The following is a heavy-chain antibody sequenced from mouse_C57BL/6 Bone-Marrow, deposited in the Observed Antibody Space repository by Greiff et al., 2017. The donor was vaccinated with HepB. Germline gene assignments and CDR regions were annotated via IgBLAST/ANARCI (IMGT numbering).Heavy chain of an antibody. Sequence: VQLQQSGPELVKPGASVKISCKASGYAFSSSWMNWVKQRPGKGLEWIGRIYPGDGDTNYNGKFKGKATLTADKSSSTAYMQLSSLTSEDSAVYFCARFPYYYGTHWGQGTTLTVSS. V-gene: IGHV1-82*01. CDR3: ARFPYYYGTH. J-gene: IGHJ2*01. CDR2: IYPGDGDT. D-gene: IGHD1-1*01. CDR1: GYAFSSSW.